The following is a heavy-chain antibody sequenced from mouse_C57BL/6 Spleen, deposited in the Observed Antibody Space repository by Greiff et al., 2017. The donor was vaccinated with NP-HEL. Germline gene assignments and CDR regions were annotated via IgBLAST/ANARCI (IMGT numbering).Heavy chain of an antibody. V-gene: IGHV1-64*01. J-gene: IGHJ1*03. Sequence: VQLQQSGAELVKPGASVKLSCKASGYTFTSYWIHWVKQRPGQGLEWIGMIHPNSGSTNYNEKFKSKATLTVDKSSSTAYMQLSSLTSEDSAVYYCARDYGSSYWYFDVWGTGTTVTVSS. CDR2: IHPNSGST. D-gene: IGHD1-1*01. CDR1: GYTFTSYW. CDR3: ARDYGSSYWYFDV.